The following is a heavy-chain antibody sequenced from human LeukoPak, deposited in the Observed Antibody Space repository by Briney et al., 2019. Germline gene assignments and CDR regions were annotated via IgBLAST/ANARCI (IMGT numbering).Heavy chain of an antibody. Sequence: GGSLRLSCAASGFTFSSYSMNWVRQAPGKGVEWVSSISSSSSYIYYADSVKGRFTISRDNAKNSLYLQMNSLRAEDTAVYYCARAELYYYDSSGYSDAFDIWGQGTMVTVSS. CDR2: ISSSSSYI. CDR1: GFTFSSYS. J-gene: IGHJ3*02. CDR3: ARAELYYYDSSGYSDAFDI. D-gene: IGHD3-22*01. V-gene: IGHV3-21*01.